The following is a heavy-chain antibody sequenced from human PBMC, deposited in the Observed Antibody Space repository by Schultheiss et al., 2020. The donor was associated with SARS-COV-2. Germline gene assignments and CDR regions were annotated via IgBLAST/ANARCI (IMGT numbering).Heavy chain of an antibody. J-gene: IGHJ4*02. D-gene: IGHD6-19*01. CDR1: GFTFSSYA. CDR2: ISYDGSNK. CDR3: ARDSSEGSGWNAVDY. V-gene: IGHV3-30*07. Sequence: GGSLRLSCAASGFTFSSYAMHWVRQAPGKGLEWVAVISYDGSNKYYADSVKGRFTISRDNSKNTLYLQMNSLRAEDTAVYYCARDSSEGSGWNAVDYWGQGTLVTVSS.